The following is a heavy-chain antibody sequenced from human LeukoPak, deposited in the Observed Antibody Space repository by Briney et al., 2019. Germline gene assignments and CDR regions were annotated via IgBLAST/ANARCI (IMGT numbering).Heavy chain of an antibody. CDR1: GFTFSSYS. D-gene: IGHD3-16*01. Sequence: GGSLRLSCAASGFTFSSYSMNWVRQAPGKGLEWVSYISSFSGTINYADSVKGRFTISRDNAKNSLYLQMNSLRAEDTAVYYCARDQGGVGYWGQGTLVTVSS. CDR2: ISSFSGTI. V-gene: IGHV3-48*01. J-gene: IGHJ4*02. CDR3: ARDQGGVGY.